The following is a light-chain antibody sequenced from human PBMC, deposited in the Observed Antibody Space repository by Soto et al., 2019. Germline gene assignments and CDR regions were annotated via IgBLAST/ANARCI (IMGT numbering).Light chain of an antibody. V-gene: IGLV2-14*01. CDR1: SSDVGGYNY. J-gene: IGLJ1*01. CDR3: SSYSSSSTLLYV. Sequence: QSALTQPASVSGSPGQSITISCTGTSSDVGGYNYVSWYQQHPGKAPKLMIYDVSNRPSGVSNRFPGSKSGNTASLTITGLQAEDEDDYYCSSYSSSSTLLYVFGTGTKVTVL. CDR2: DVS.